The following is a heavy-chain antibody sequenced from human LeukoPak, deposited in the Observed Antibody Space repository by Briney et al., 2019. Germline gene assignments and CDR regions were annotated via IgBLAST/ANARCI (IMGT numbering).Heavy chain of an antibody. Sequence: ASVKVSCNASGYTFTSYDINWVRQATGQGLEWMGWMNPNSGITGYAQEFQGRVTMTRNTSISTAYMELSSLRSEDTAVYYCARGAPMLMVRGVAINWFDPWGQGTLVTVSS. J-gene: IGHJ5*02. CDR2: MNPNSGIT. V-gene: IGHV1-8*01. CDR1: GYTFTSYD. D-gene: IGHD3-10*01. CDR3: ARGAPMLMVRGVAINWFDP.